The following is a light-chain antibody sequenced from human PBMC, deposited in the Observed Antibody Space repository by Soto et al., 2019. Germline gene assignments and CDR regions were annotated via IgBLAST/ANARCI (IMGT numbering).Light chain of an antibody. V-gene: IGLV2-14*01. J-gene: IGLJ1*01. CDR3: SSYTATNTLVV. Sequence: QSALTQPDSVSGSPGQSITISCTGARSDVGNYDYVSWYQQHPGKAPKLIMYAVSHRPSGVSSRFSGSKSGNTASLTISGLQAEDEAAYYCSSYTATNTLVVFGTGTQLTVL. CDR2: AVS. CDR1: RSDVGNYDY.